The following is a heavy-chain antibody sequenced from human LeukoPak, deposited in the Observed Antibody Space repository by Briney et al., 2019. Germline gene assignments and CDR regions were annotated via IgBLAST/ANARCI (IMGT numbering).Heavy chain of an antibody. CDR1: GGSFSGYY. V-gene: IGHV4-34*01. CDR2: INNSGST. J-gene: IGHJ6*03. Sequence: PSETLSLTCAVYGGSFSGYYWSWIRQPPGKGLEWIGEINNSGSTNYNPSLKSRVTISVDTSKNQFSLKLSSVTAADTAVYYCARGRFTYCSGGSCYPPRTYYYYYMDVWGKGTTVSVSS. CDR3: ARGRFTYCSGGSCYPPRTYYYYYMDV. D-gene: IGHD2-15*01.